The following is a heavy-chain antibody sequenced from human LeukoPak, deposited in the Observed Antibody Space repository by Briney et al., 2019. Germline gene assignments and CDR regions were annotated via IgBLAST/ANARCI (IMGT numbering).Heavy chain of an antibody. D-gene: IGHD3-10*01. CDR2: IYTSGSP. J-gene: IGHJ4*02. CDR1: GGSISGGSYY. V-gene: IGHV4-61*02. CDR3: ARSSPRRYFDY. Sequence: SETLSLTCTVSGGSISGGSYYWTWIRQPAGKGLEWIGRIYTSGSPNYNPSLKSRVTISLDTSKNHFSPNLSSVTAADTAVYYCARSSPRRYFDYLGQGTLVNVPS.